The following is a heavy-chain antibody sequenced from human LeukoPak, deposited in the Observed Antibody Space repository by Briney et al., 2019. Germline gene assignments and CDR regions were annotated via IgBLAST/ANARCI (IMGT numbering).Heavy chain of an antibody. Sequence: SQTLSLTCTVSGGSISSGDYYWSWIRQPPGKGLEWIGYIYYSGSTYYNPSLKSRVTISVDTSKNLFSLRLSSVTAADTAVYYCARSTVVPAAPFDYWGQGTLVTVSS. J-gene: IGHJ4*02. D-gene: IGHD2-2*01. CDR1: GGSISSGDYY. CDR2: IYYSGST. V-gene: IGHV4-30-4*08. CDR3: ARSTVVPAAPFDY.